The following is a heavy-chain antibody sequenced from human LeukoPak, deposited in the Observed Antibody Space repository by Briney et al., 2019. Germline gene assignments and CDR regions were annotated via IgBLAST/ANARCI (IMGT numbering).Heavy chain of an antibody. V-gene: IGHV4-59*01. J-gene: IGHJ6*02. Sequence: SETLSLTCTVSGGSISSYYWSWIRQPPGKGLEWIGYIYYSGSTNYNPSLKSRVTISVDTSKNQFSLKLSSVTHADMGVYYCARDNWNQGYYYYYGMDVWGQGTTVTVSS. CDR1: GGSISSYY. CDR2: IYYSGST. D-gene: IGHD1-20*01. CDR3: ARDNWNQGYYYYYGMDV.